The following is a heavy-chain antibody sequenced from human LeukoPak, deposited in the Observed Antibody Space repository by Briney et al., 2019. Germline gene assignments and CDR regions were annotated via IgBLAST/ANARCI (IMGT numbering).Heavy chain of an antibody. CDR1: GFTVSSNY. CDR3: ARLAPYYGTGII. Sequence: PGGSLRLSCAASGFTVSSNYMSWVRQAPGKGLEWVATIKEDGSEEYYVDSVKGRFTISRDNAKNSLYLQMSSLRAEDTAVYYCARLAPYYGTGIIWGQGTVVTVSS. D-gene: IGHD3-10*01. V-gene: IGHV3-7*01. CDR2: IKEDGSEE. J-gene: IGHJ3*02.